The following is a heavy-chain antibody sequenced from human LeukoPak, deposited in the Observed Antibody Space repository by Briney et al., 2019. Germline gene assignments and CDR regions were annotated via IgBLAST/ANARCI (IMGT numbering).Heavy chain of an antibody. D-gene: IGHD6-6*01. J-gene: IGHJ5*02. CDR1: GGSISSYY. CDR2: IYYSGST. CDR3: ARALDLYSSSSWFDP. Sequence: KPSETLSLTCTVSGGSISSYYWSWIRQPPGKGLEWIGYIYYSGSTNYNPSLKSRVTISVDTSKNQFSLKLSSVTAADTAVYYCARALDLYSSSSWFDPWGQGTLVTVPS. V-gene: IGHV4-59*01.